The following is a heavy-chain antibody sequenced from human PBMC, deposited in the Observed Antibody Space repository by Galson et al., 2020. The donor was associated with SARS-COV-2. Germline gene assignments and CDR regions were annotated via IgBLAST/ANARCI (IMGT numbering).Heavy chain of an antibody. CDR1: GFTFSNFA. Sequence: GESLKISCAASGFTFSNFAMSWVRQAPGKGLEWVSVISSSGGSTYHADSVKGRFTISRDNSKNTLYLQINSLRAEDTAVYYCAKDRTDSSGYYSWGWFDPWGRGTLVTVSS. CDR2: ISSSGGST. D-gene: IGHD3-22*01. V-gene: IGHV3-23*01. J-gene: IGHJ5*02. CDR3: AKDRTDSSGYYSWGWFDP.